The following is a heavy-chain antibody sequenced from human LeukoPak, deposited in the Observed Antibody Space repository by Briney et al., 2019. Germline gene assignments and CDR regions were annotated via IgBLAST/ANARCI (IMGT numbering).Heavy chain of an antibody. CDR1: GGSISSGGYS. CDR2: INHSGST. Sequence: SETLSLTCAVSGGSISSGGYSWSWIRQPPGKGLEWIGEINHSGSTNYNPSLKSRVTISVDTSKNQFSLKLSSVTAADTAVYYCARGLPQKPLDTAMVTDYWGQGTLVTVSS. V-gene: IGHV4-30-2*01. D-gene: IGHD5-18*01. J-gene: IGHJ4*02. CDR3: ARGLPQKPLDTAMVTDY.